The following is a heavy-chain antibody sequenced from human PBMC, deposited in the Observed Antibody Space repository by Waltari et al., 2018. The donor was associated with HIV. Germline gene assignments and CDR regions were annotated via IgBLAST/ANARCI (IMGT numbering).Heavy chain of an antibody. D-gene: IGHD3-10*01. V-gene: IGHV4-38-2*02. CDR1: GYSISSGYY. J-gene: IGHJ4*02. Sequence: QVQLQESGPGLVKPSETLSLTCAVSGYSISSGYYWGWIRQPPGKGLEWIGSIYHSGSTYYNPSLKSRVTISVDTSKNQFSLKLSSVTAADTAVYYCARDALGDEPRFDYWGQGTLVTVSS. CDR2: IYHSGST. CDR3: ARDALGDEPRFDY.